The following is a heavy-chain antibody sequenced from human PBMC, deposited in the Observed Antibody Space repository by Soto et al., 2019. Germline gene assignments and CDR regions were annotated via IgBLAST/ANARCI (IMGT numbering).Heavy chain of an antibody. J-gene: IGHJ4*02. CDR1: GGSFSGYY. V-gene: IGHV4-34*01. CDR3: ARGVVDPPDILTGYYNPYYFDY. Sequence: SSETLSLTCAVYGGSFSGYYWSWIRQPPGKGLEWIGEINHSGSTNYNPSLKSRVTISVDTSKNQFSLKLSSVTAADTAVYYCARGVVDPPDILTGYYNPYYFDYWGQGTLVTVSS. D-gene: IGHD3-9*01. CDR2: INHSGST.